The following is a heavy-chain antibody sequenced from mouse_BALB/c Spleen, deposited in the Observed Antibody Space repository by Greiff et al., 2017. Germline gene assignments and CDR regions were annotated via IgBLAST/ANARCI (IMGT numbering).Heavy chain of an antibody. CDR3: AGDEPSLPAWFAY. Sequence: VKLVQSGPGLVAPSQSLSITCPVSGFSLTSYGVHWVRQPPGKGLEWLGVIWAGGSTNYNSALMSRLSISKDNTKSQVFLKMNSLQTDDTAMYYCAGDEPSLPAWFAYWGQGTLVTVSA. CDR1: GFSLTSYG. CDR2: IWAGGST. J-gene: IGHJ3*01. V-gene: IGHV2-9*02. D-gene: IGHD2-10*01.